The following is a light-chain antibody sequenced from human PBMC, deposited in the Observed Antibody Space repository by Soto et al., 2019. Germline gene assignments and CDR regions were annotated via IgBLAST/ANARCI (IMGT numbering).Light chain of an antibody. Sequence: DIQMTQSPSSLSASVGDRVTITCQASQDISNYLNWYQQKPGKAPKLLIYDASNLETGVPSRFSGSGSGTDFTFTISSLQPEDIAIYYCQQYDNLYTFGQGTKLEIK. CDR1: QDISNY. CDR2: DAS. CDR3: QQYDNLYT. J-gene: IGKJ2*01. V-gene: IGKV1-33*01.